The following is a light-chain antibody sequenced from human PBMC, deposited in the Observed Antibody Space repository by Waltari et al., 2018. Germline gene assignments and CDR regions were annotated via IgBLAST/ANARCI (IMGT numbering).Light chain of an antibody. CDR1: TGAGPSAHY. CDR2: TTT. Sequence: QTVVTQEPSLTVSPGGTAPPTCASTTGAGPSAHYANWFQQKPGQTPTALIYTTTKEHSWTPGRFSGSLVGGKAALTLSHAQPEDEAEYYCLLYYGATQRVFGTGTKVTVL. J-gene: IGLJ1*01. CDR3: LLYYGATQRV. V-gene: IGLV7-43*01.